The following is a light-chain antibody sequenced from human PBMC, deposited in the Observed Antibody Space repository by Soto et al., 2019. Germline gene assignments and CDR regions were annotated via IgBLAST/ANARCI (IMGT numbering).Light chain of an antibody. Sequence: QSALTQPASVSGSPGQSITISCIGTSSDVGGYDYVSWYQQYPGKAPKLIIYEVTNRPSGVSNRFSGSKSGNTASLTISGLQTEDEGDYYCSSYTGSTTILFGGGTKLTVL. J-gene: IGLJ2*01. CDR2: EVT. CDR3: SSYTGSTTIL. V-gene: IGLV2-14*01. CDR1: SSDVGGYDY.